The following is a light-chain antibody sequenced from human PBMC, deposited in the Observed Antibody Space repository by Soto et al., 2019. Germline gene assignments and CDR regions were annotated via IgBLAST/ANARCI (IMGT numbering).Light chain of an antibody. V-gene: IGLV1-40*01. Sequence: QSVLTQPPSVSGAPGQRVTISCTGSSSNIGAGYDVRWYQQLPGTAPKLLIYGNSNRPSGVPDRFSGSKSGTSASLAITGLQAEDAADYYCQSYDSSLSGSVVFGGGTKLTVL. CDR3: QSYDSSLSGSVV. J-gene: IGLJ2*01. CDR2: GNS. CDR1: SSNIGAGYD.